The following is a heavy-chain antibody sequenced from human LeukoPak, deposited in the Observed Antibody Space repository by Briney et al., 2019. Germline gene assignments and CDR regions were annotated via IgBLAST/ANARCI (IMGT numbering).Heavy chain of an antibody. V-gene: IGHV3-33*08. CDR1: GFTFSSYG. Sequence: GGSLRLSCAASGFTFSSYGMHWVRQAPGKGLEWVAVIWYDGSNKYYADSVKGRFTISRDNSKNAPYLQMNSLRAEDTAVYYCARDRVLRFLEWLPRPYYYYGMDVWGQGTTVTVSS. D-gene: IGHD3-3*01. CDR2: IWYDGSNK. J-gene: IGHJ6*02. CDR3: ARDRVLRFLEWLPRPYYYYGMDV.